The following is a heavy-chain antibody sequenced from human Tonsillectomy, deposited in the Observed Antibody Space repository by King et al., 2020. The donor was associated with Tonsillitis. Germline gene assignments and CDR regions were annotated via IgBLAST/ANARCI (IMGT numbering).Heavy chain of an antibody. CDR2: ISYDGSNK. V-gene: IGHV3-30-3*01. J-gene: IGHJ4*02. CDR3: ASDEGGAQWLEYYFDY. CDR1: GFTFSSYA. D-gene: IGHD6-19*01. Sequence: VQLVESGGGVVQPGRSLRLSSAASGFTFSSYAMHWVRQAPGKGLEWVAVISYDGSNKYYADSVKGRFTISRDNSKNTLYLQMNSLRAEDTAMYYCASDEGGAQWLEYYFDYWGQGTLVTVSS.